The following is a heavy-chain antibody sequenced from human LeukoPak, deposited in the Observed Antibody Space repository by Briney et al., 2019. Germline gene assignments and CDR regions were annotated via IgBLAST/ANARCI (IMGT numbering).Heavy chain of an antibody. V-gene: IGHV3-7*01. CDR1: GFSFSSYW. Sequence: GGSLRLSCTASGFSFSSYWMSWVRQTPEKGLEFVANINQDGSATNYVDSLKGRCTISRDNAKKSLYLEIRSLRADDTALYYCARDPGSSSFDLWGQGTLVTVSS. CDR3: ARDPGSSSFDL. J-gene: IGHJ4*02. CDR2: INQDGSAT. D-gene: IGHD6-13*01.